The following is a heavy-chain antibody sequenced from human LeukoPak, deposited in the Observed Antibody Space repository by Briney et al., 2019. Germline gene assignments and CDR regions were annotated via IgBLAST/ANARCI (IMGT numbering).Heavy chain of an antibody. J-gene: IGHJ4*02. V-gene: IGHV4-30-4*08. CDR1: GGSISSGDYY. D-gene: IGHD1-7*01. CDR3: AREGLRAGTADY. CDR2: IYYSGST. Sequence: SQTLSLTCTVSGGSISSGDYYWSWIRQPPGKGLEWIGYIYYSGSTYYNPSLKSRVTISVDTSKNQLSLKLSSVTAADTAVYYCAREGLRAGTADYWGQGTLVTVSS.